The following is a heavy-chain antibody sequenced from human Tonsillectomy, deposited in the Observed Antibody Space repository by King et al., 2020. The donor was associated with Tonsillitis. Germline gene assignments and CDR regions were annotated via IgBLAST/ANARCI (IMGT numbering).Heavy chain of an antibody. V-gene: IGHV1-2*02. D-gene: IGHD6-13*01. J-gene: IGHJ3*02. CDR2: MNSNNGGT. Sequence: QVQLVESGAEVKEPGASVKVSCKASGYTFSGHYIHWVRQAPGQGLEWMGWMNSNNGGTNQGWINGDTSQPQKFRGRVTLTRDTSISTAYMELSGLRSDDTAVYYCARGQYSSSWVINAFDIWGQGTMVTVSS. CDR3: ARGQYSSSWVINAFDI. CDR1: GYTFSGHY.